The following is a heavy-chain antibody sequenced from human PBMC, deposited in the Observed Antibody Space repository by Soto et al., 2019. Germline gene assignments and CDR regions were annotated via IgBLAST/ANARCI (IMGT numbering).Heavy chain of an antibody. CDR1: GGSISSGGYY. CDR3: ARRYGSFFDI. V-gene: IGHV4-61*08. J-gene: IGHJ3*02. D-gene: IGHD3-10*01. CDR2: IYYSGST. Sequence: SETLSLTCAVSGGSISSGGYYWSWSRQPPGKGLEWIGYIYYSGSTNYNPSLKSRLTISVGTSKNQFSLKLSSVTAADTAVYYCARRYGSFFDIWGQGTMVTVSS.